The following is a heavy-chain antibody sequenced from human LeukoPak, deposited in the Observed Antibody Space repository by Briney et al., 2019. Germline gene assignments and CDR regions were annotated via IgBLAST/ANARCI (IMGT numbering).Heavy chain of an antibody. CDR1: GGTFSSYA. V-gene: IGHV1-69*13. Sequence: VASVKVSCKASGGTFSSYAISWVRQAPGQGLEWMGGIIPIFGTANYAQKFQVRVTITADESTSTAYMELRSLRSDDTAVYYCASSRPPHYYGSGSYSEWFDPWGQGTLVTVSS. J-gene: IGHJ5*02. D-gene: IGHD3-10*01. CDR2: IIPIFGTA. CDR3: ASSRPPHYYGSGSYSEWFDP.